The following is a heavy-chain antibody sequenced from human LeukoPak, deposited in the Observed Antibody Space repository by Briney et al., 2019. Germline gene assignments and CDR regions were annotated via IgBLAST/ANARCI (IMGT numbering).Heavy chain of an antibody. CDR2: INPSGGGT. D-gene: IGHD6-25*01. Sequence: ASVKVSCKASGYTFTSYYMHWVRQAPGQGLEWMGIINPSGGGTSYAQKFQGRVTMTRDTSTSTVYMELSSLRSEDTAVYYCARDRSSSRYEGGYFDYWGQGTLVTVSS. CDR3: ARDRSSSRYEGGYFDY. J-gene: IGHJ4*02. V-gene: IGHV1-46*01. CDR1: GYTFTSYY.